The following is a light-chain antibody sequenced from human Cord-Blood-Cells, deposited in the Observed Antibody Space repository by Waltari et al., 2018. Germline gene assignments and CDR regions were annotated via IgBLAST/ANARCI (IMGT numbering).Light chain of an antibody. V-gene: IGLV3-1*01. CDR1: KLRDKY. Sequence: SYELTQPPSVSVSPGQTASITCSGDKLRDKYACWYQQKQGQCPVLVIYQDSKRPSGIPERFSGSNSGNTATLTISGTQAMDEADYYCQAWDSSTYVFGTGTKVTVL. CDR3: QAWDSSTYV. J-gene: IGLJ1*01. CDR2: QDS.